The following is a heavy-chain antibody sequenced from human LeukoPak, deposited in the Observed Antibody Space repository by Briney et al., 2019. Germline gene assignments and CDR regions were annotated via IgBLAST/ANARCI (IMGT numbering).Heavy chain of an antibody. D-gene: IGHD3-22*01. CDR2: ISSSGSTI. Sequence: AGGSLRLSCAASGFTFSSYSMNWVRQAPGKGLEWVSYISSSGSTIYYADSVKGRFTISRDNAKNSLYLQMNSLRAEDTAVYYCAREGNYYDSSGYGPYFDYWGQGTLVTVSS. V-gene: IGHV3-48*04. CDR3: AREGNYYDSSGYGPYFDY. J-gene: IGHJ4*02. CDR1: GFTFSSYS.